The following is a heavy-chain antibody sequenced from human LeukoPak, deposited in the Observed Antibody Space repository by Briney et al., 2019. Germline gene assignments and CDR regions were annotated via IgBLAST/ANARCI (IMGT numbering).Heavy chain of an antibody. CDR1: GGSISSGDYY. V-gene: IGHV4-30-4*08. Sequence: SQTLSLTCTVSGGSISSGDYYWSWIRQPPGKGLEWIGYIYYSGSTYYNPSLKSRVTISVDTSKNQFSLRLSSVTAADADVYYCARPSRTVGGDPDAFDIWGQGTMVTVSS. D-gene: IGHD1-26*01. J-gene: IGHJ3*02. CDR2: IYYSGST. CDR3: ARPSRTVGGDPDAFDI.